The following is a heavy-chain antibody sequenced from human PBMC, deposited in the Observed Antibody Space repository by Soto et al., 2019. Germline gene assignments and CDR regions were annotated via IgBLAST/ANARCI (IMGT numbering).Heavy chain of an antibody. CDR3: ARVPPLRFLLDYYGMDV. Sequence: QVQLQESGPGLVKPSETLSLTCTVSGGSISSYYWSWIRQPPGKGLEWIGYIYYSGSTNYNPSLKSRVTISVDTSKNQFSLKLSSVTAADTAVYYCARVPPLRFLLDYYGMDVWGQGTTVTVSS. CDR1: GGSISSYY. J-gene: IGHJ6*02. CDR2: IYYSGST. D-gene: IGHD3-3*01. V-gene: IGHV4-59*01.